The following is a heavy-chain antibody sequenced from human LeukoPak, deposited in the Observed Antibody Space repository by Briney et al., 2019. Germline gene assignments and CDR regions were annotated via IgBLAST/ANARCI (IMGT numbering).Heavy chain of an antibody. Sequence: SETLSLTCTVSGGSISSGGYYWSWIRQHPGKGLEWIGYIYYSGSTYYNPSLKSRVTISVDTSKSQFSLKLSSVTAADTAVYYCASGTYDSSGYYYVIFDYWGQGTLVTVSS. CDR3: ASGTYDSSGYYYVIFDY. D-gene: IGHD3-22*01. CDR2: IYYSGST. J-gene: IGHJ4*02. CDR1: GGSISSGGYY. V-gene: IGHV4-31*03.